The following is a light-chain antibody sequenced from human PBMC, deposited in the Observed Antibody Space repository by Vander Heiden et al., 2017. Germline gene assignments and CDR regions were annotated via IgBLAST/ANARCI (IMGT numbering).Light chain of an antibody. V-gene: IGKV1-8*01. CDR1: QGISSY. Sequence: ALRMTQSPSSFSASTGDRVTITCRASQGISSYLAWYQQKPGKAPKLLIYAASTLQSGVPSRFSGSGSGTDFTLTISSLQSEDFATYYCQQYYSYPRTFGPGTKVEIK. J-gene: IGKJ3*01. CDR3: QQYYSYPRT. CDR2: AAS.